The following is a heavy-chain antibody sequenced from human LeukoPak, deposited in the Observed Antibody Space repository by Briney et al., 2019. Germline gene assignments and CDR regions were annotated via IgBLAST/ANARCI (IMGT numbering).Heavy chain of an antibody. V-gene: IGHV3-23*01. CDR3: ARDFWGQFYFDS. D-gene: IGHD7-27*01. Sequence: GGSLRLSCAASGFIFSSYPMTWVRQAPGKGLEWVSGVSGSGASTYYADSVKGRFTISRDNAKNTLFLQMHSLSAEDTAVYYCARDFWGQFYFDSWGQGTPVTVSS. J-gene: IGHJ4*02. CDR2: VSGSGAST. CDR1: GFIFSSYP.